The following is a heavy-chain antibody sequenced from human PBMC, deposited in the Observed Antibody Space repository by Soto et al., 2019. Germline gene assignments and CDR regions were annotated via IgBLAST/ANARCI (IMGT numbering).Heavy chain of an antibody. V-gene: IGHV1-69*02. J-gene: IGHJ3*02. CDR1: GGTFSSYT. Sequence: QVQLVQSGAEVKKPGSSVKVSCKASGGTFSSYTISWVRQAPGQGLEWMGRIIPILGIANYAQKFQGRVTITADKSTSTAYMELSSLRSEDTAVYYCARRLTVTSAFDIWGQGTMVTVSS. CDR2: IIPILGIA. D-gene: IGHD4-17*01. CDR3: ARRLTVTSAFDI.